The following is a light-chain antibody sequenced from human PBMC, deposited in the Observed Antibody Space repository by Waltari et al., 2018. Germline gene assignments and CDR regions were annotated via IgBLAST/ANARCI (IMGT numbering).Light chain of an antibody. CDR1: PNVLYSSNNKNY. Sequence: DIVMTQSPDSLAVSLGERATINCKASPNVLYSSNNKNYLAWYQQKPGQPPKLLIYWASTRESGVPDRFSGSGSGTDFTLTISRLQAEDVAVYYCQQYYSFPVTFGGGTKVEIK. CDR3: QQYYSFPVT. J-gene: IGKJ4*01. CDR2: WAS. V-gene: IGKV4-1*01.